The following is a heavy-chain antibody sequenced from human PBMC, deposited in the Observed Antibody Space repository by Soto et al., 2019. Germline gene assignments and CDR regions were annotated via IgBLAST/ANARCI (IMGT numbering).Heavy chain of an antibody. CDR3: ARGGKERFRGSGMDV. J-gene: IGHJ6*02. Sequence: QVQLVQSGAEVRKPGSSGRVACKASGDKFSTYAINWVRQVPGQGLEWLGGIITFFGAAMYAQKLQGRDTITADESATTAYMELSSLRSEDTAVYYCARGGKERFRGSGMDVWGQGTTGTVSS. V-gene: IGHV1-69*01. CDR1: GDKFSTYA. CDR2: IITFFGAA. D-gene: IGHD1-1*01.